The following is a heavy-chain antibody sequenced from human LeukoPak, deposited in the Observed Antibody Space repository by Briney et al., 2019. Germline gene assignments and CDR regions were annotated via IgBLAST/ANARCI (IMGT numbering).Heavy chain of an antibody. CDR1: GYTFITYG. CDR2: ISPYDGST. D-gene: IGHD4-17*01. J-gene: IGHJ4*02. V-gene: IGHV1-18*01. CDR3: ARDKAPRYAYGLGH. Sequence: GASVKLSCKASGYTFITYGINWVRQAPGQGLEWIGWISPYDGSTNFAQNLQGRVTMTTDTITSTAFMELRSLRFEDTALYYCARDKAPRYAYGLGHWGQGTLVTVSS.